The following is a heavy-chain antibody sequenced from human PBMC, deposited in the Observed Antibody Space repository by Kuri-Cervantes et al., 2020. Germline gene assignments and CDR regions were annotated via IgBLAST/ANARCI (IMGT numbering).Heavy chain of an antibody. D-gene: IGHD1-1*01. CDR3: ARDLEDYYYGMDV. Sequence: GESLKISCAASGFTFSSYAMHWVRQAPGKGLEWVAVISYDGSNKYYADSVKGRFTISRDNSKNTLYLRMNSLRAEDTAVYYCARDLEDYYYGMDVWGQGTTVTVSS. J-gene: IGHJ6*02. V-gene: IGHV3-30-3*01. CDR1: GFTFSSYA. CDR2: ISYDGSNK.